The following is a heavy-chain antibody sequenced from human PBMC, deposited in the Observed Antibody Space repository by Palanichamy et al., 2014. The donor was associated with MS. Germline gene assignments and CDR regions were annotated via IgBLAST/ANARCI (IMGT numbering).Heavy chain of an antibody. CDR3: TRQGSGLR. J-gene: IGHJ4*02. CDR1: GFTFTNYW. Sequence: EVQLVESGGGLVQPGGSLRLSCAASGFTFTNYWMGWVRQAPGKGLEWVANIKQDGSDKNYLDSVKGRFTISRDNADNTLFLQMNSLTTADTAVYYCTRQGSGLRWGQGTLVIVSS. CDR2: IKQDGSDK. D-gene: IGHD4-17*01. V-gene: IGHV3-7*01.